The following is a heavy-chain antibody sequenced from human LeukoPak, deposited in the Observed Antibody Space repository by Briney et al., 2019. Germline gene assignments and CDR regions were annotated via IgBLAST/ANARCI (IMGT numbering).Heavy chain of an antibody. CDR2: ISAYNGNT. CDR1: GYTFTSYG. J-gene: IGHJ3*02. V-gene: IGHV1-18*01. CDR3: ARTLEDIVVVPAARQRGSDAFDI. D-gene: IGHD2-2*01. Sequence: ASVKVSCKASGYTFTSYGISWVRQAPGQGLEWMGWISAYNGNTNYAQKLQGRVTMTTDTSTSTAYMELRSLRSDDTAVYYCARTLEDIVVVPAARQRGSDAFDIWGQGTMVTVSS.